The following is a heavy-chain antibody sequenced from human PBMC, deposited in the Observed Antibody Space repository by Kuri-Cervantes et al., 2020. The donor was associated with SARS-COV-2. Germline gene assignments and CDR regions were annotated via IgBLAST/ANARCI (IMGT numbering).Heavy chain of an antibody. V-gene: IGHV4-30-4*08. J-gene: IGHJ5*02. CDR3: ARGRVTMVRGQRRVWFDP. D-gene: IGHD3-10*01. CDR2: LYYSGST. CDR1: GGSISSSSYY. Sequence: SFTVSGGSISSSSYYWGWIRPPPGKGLEWTGYLYYSGSTYYNLSLKSRVTISVDTSKNQFYLKLSSVTAADTAVYYCARGRVTMVRGQRRVWFDPWGQGTLVTVSS.